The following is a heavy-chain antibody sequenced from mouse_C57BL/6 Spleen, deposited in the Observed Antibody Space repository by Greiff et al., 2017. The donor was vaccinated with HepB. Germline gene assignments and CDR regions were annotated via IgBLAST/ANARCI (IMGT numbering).Heavy chain of an antibody. J-gene: IGHJ2*01. V-gene: IGHV5-6*01. Sequence: VQVVESGGDLVKPGGSLKLSCAASGFTFSSYGMSWVRQTPDKRLEWVATISSGGSYTYYPDSVKGRFTISRDNAKNTLYLQMSSLKSEDTAMYYCARPEDYWGQGTTLTVSS. CDR1: GFTFSSYG. CDR3: ARPEDY. CDR2: ISSGGSYT.